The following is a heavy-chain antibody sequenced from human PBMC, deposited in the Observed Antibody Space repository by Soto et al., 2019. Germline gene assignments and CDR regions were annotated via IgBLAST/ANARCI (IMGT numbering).Heavy chain of an antibody. CDR3: ARLGEGAAGYYGMDV. V-gene: IGHV1-46*03. Sequence: QVQLVQSGAEVKKPGASVKVSCKASGYTFTSYYMHWVRQAPGQGLEWMGIINPSGGSTSYAQKFQGRVTMTRDTSTSTVYMELSSLRSEDTAVYYCARLGEGAAGYYGMDVWGQGTTVTVSS. D-gene: IGHD6-13*01. J-gene: IGHJ6*02. CDR2: INPSGGST. CDR1: GYTFTSYY.